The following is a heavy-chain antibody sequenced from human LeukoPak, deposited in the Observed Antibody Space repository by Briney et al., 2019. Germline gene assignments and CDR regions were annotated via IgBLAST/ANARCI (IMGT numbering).Heavy chain of an antibody. Sequence: PSETLSLTCSVSGGSIRSTSYYWGWIRQPPGKGLEWIGSIYHSGSTYYNPSLKSRVTISVDTSKNQLSLKLSSVTAADTAVYYCARDVGGGDYWGQGTLVTVSS. J-gene: IGHJ4*02. D-gene: IGHD3-16*01. CDR2: IYHSGST. CDR3: ARDVGGGDY. V-gene: IGHV4-39*07. CDR1: GGSIRSTSYY.